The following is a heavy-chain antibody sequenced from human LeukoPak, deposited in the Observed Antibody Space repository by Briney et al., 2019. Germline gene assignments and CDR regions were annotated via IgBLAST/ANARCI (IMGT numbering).Heavy chain of an antibody. Sequence: ASVKVSCKASGYTFTSYGISWVRQAPGQGLEWMGWISAYNGNTNYAQKLQGRVTMTTDTSTSTAYMELRSLRSDDTAVYYCAGQVRFLEWLFPDYYYYYGMDVWGQGTTVTVSS. J-gene: IGHJ6*02. CDR2: ISAYNGNT. CDR3: AGQVRFLEWLFPDYYYYYGMDV. D-gene: IGHD3-3*01. V-gene: IGHV1-18*01. CDR1: GYTFTSYG.